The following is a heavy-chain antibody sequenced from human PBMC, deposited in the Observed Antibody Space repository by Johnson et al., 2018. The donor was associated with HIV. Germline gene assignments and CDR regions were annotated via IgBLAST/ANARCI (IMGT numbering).Heavy chain of an antibody. V-gene: IGHV3-30*02. CDR1: GFTFSSYG. CDR3: AKDIHSGVLLWFRDLLGAFDI. J-gene: IGHJ3*02. CDR2: IRYDGSNK. Sequence: QVQLVESGGGVVQPGGSLRLSCAASGFTFSSYGMHWVRQAPGKGLEWVAFIRYDGSNKYYADSVKGRFTISRDNSKNTLYLQMNSLRAEDTAVYYCAKDIHSGVLLWFRDLLGAFDIWGQGTMVTVS. D-gene: IGHD3-10*01.